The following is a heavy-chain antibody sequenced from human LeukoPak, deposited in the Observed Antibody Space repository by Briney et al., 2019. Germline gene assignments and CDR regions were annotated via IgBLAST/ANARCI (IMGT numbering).Heavy chain of an antibody. CDR3: AKGLSSSTWADFDY. D-gene: IGHD6-13*01. Sequence: PGGSLRLSCEGSGFTFSNSAMTWVRQAPGRGLEWVSGVSGSDDRTNYADSVKSRFTVSRDNSKNTVYLEMNRLGVDDTAVYYCAKGLSSSTWADFDYWGQGILVTVSS. V-gene: IGHV3-23*01. CDR1: GFTFSNSA. J-gene: IGHJ4*02. CDR2: VSGSDDRT.